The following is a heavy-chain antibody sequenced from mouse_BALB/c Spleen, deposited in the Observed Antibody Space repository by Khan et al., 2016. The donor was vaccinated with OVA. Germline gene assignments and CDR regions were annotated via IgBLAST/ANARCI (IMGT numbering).Heavy chain of an antibody. CDR1: GYTFTTYW. CDR2: INPTSGFT. V-gene: IGHV1-7*01. CDR3: ARDRMDY. J-gene: IGHJ2*01. Sequence: QVQLQQSGAELAKPGASVKMSCKASGYTFTTYWMPWVQQRPGQGLEWIGYINPTSGFTDYNQKFKDKATLTADKSSSTAYMQLSSLTSDDSAVYYGARDRMDYWGQGTTLTVSS.